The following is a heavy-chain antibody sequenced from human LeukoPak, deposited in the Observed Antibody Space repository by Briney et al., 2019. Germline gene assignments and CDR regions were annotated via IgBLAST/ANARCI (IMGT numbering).Heavy chain of an antibody. Sequence: KPSETLSLTCIVSGGSISSYYWSWIRQPPGKGLEWIGYIYYSGTTNYNPSLKSRVTISVDTSKNQFSLNLSSVTAADTAVYYCVRVLGYCSAGTCYPRFDPWGQGTLVTVSS. CDR2: IYYSGTT. D-gene: IGHD2-15*01. CDR1: GGSISSYY. CDR3: VRVLGYCSAGTCYPRFDP. V-gene: IGHV4-59*01. J-gene: IGHJ5*02.